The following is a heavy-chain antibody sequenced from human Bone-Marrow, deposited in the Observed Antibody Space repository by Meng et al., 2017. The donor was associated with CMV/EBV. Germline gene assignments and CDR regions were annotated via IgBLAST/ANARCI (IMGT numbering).Heavy chain of an antibody. V-gene: IGHV3-11*04. J-gene: IGHJ4*02. CDR3: ARDSSSPDY. CDR1: GFTFGGYY. CDR2: ISSSGSTI. Sequence: RSCAASGFTFGGYYMSWIRQAPGKGLEWVSYISSSGSTIYYADSVKGRFTISRDNAKNSLYLQMNSLRAEDTAVYYCARDSSSPDYWGQGTLVTVSS. D-gene: IGHD6-13*01.